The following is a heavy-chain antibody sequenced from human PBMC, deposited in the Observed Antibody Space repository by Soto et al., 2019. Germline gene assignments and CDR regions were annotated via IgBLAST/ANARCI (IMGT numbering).Heavy chain of an antibody. V-gene: IGHV1-46*03. J-gene: IGHJ3*02. CDR2: INPRGGRT. CDR1: GYTFTNYY. D-gene: IGHD3-22*01. Sequence: ASVKVSCKASGYTFTNYYMHWVRQAPGQGLEWMGMINPRGGRTTYPQKFQGRVTMTTDTSTSTVYMELSSLRSEDTAVYYCARDLADYYDIFGRPLNGFDIWGQGTMVTVSS. CDR3: ARDLADYYDIFGRPLNGFDI.